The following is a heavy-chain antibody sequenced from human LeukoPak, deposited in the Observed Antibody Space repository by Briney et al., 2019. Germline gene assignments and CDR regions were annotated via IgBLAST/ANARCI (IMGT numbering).Heavy chain of an antibody. CDR2: INPSGGST. V-gene: IGHV1-46*01. Sequence: ASVKVSCKTSGYIFTSYHIHWVRQAPGQGPEWMGIINPSGGSTNYAQKFQGRVTMTRDTSTSTVYMELSSLRSEDTALYYCARGDHVRIYTQSHFDIWGQGTMVTVSS. D-gene: IGHD2/OR15-2a*01. CDR1: GYIFTSYH. CDR3: ARGDHVRIYTQSHFDI. J-gene: IGHJ3*02.